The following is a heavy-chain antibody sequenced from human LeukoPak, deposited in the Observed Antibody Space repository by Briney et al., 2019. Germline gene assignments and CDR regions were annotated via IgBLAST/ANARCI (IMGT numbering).Heavy chain of an antibody. V-gene: IGHV3-15*01. D-gene: IGHD5-18*01. J-gene: IGHJ3*02. CDR3: TGIQLWYDAFDI. CDR1: GFTFSNAW. CDR2: IKSKTDGGTT. Sequence: GGSLRLSCAASGFTFSNAWMSWVRQAPGKGLEWVGRIKSKTDGGTTDYAAPVKGRFTISRDDSKNTLYLQMNSLKTEDTAVYYCTGIQLWYDAFDIWGQGTMVTVSS.